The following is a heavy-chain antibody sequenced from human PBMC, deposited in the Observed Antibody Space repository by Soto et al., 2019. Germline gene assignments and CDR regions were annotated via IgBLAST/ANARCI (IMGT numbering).Heavy chain of an antibody. CDR2: IWHDGSKK. J-gene: IGHJ3*02. D-gene: IGHD1-26*01. CDR3: ARDACGTAGQGGGFDI. V-gene: IGHV3-33*01. CDR1: GFTYGHFG. Sequence: QVQLVESGGGVVQPGRSLRLSCATSGFTYGHFGMHWARQAPGKGLEWVAVIWHDGSKKLYADSVKGRFTISRDDSKKSVDVQMNSRRVEGTAVYYCARDACGTAGQGGGFDIWGQGTVVIVSS.